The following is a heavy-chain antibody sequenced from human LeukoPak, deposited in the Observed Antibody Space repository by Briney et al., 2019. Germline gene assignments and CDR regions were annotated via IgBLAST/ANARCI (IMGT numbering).Heavy chain of an antibody. CDR2: IYTSGST. CDR3: ARNPALRFGRFDP. Sequence: SETLSLTCAVYGGSFSGYYWSWIRQPAGKGLEWIGRIYTSGSTNYNPSLKSRVTMSVDTSKNQFSLKLSSVTAADTAVYYCARNPALRFGRFDPWGQGTLVTVSS. J-gene: IGHJ5*02. CDR1: GGSFSGYY. D-gene: IGHD3-3*01. V-gene: IGHV4-59*10.